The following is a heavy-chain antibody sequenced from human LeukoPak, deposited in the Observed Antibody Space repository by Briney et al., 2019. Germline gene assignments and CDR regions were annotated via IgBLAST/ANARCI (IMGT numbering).Heavy chain of an antibody. D-gene: IGHD1-26*01. Sequence: PSVKLSCKASGYTFTAYYMHWVRQAPGHGLEWMGWINPNSGGTDYTQKFQGRVTLTSDTSISTVYMELSRLRSDDTAVYYCARDRGGTSYVYWGQGARVSVSS. J-gene: IGHJ4*02. V-gene: IGHV1-2*02. CDR2: INPNSGGT. CDR1: GYTFTAYY. CDR3: ARDRGGTSYVY.